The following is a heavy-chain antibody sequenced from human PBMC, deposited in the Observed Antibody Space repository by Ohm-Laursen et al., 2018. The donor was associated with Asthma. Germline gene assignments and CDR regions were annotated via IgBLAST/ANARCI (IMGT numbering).Heavy chain of an antibody. J-gene: IGHJ4*02. CDR2: ISSSSSYI. D-gene: IGHD5-18*01. V-gene: IGHV3-21*01. Sequence: GSLRLSCTASGFTFSSYSMNWVRQAPGKGLEWVSSISSSSSYIYYADSVKGRFTISRDNAKNSLYLQMNSLRAEDTAVYYCARGPRGYSYGLFDYWGQGTLVTVSS. CDR1: GFTFSSYS. CDR3: ARGPRGYSYGLFDY.